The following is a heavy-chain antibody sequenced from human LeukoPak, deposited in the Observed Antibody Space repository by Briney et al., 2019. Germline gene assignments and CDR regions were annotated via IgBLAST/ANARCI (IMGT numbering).Heavy chain of an antibody. J-gene: IGHJ4*02. CDR3: ARVSDFWSGYTHDY. V-gene: IGHV3-48*01. CDR2: ISSSSSTI. Sequence: QPGGSLRLSCAASGFTFSSYSMNWVRQAPGKGLEWVSYISSSSSTIYYADSVKGRFTISRDNAKNSLYLQMNSLRAEDTAVYYCARVSDFWSGYTHDYWGQRTLVTVSS. D-gene: IGHD3-3*01. CDR1: GFTFSSYS.